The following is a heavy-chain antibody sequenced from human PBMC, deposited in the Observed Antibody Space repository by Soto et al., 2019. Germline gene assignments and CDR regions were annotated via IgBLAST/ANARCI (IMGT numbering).Heavy chain of an antibody. Sequence: SETLSLTCAVSGGSISSGCYSWSWIRQPPGKGLEWIGYIYNSGSTYYNPSLKSRVTISVDRSKNQFSLKLSSLTAADTAVYYCARGKGRYSSGRDGFDPWGQGTLVTVSS. CDR2: IYNSGST. CDR1: GGSISSGCYS. J-gene: IGHJ5*02. D-gene: IGHD6-19*01. CDR3: ARGKGRYSSGRDGFDP. V-gene: IGHV4-30-2*01.